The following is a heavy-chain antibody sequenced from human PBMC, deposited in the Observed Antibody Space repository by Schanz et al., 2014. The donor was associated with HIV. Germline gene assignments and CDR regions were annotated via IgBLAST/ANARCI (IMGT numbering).Heavy chain of an antibody. Sequence: QVQLVQSGTEVKKPGASVTVSCKASGYTFTNYAINWVRQAPGQGLEWMGWINPNSGGTNFAQKFQGRVTLTRDTSITTAYMELTTLRSDDTALYYCAIPSSGWSTFDYWGQGTLVTVSS. J-gene: IGHJ4*02. D-gene: IGHD6-19*01. CDR3: AIPSSGWSTFDY. CDR2: INPNSGGT. V-gene: IGHV1-2*02. CDR1: GYTFTNYA.